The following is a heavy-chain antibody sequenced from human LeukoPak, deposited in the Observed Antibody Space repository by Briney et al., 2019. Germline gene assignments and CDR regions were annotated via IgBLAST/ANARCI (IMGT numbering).Heavy chain of an antibody. Sequence: WASVKVSCKASGYTFTSYAMNWVRQAPGQGLEWMGWINPNSGVTDYAQNFQGRVTMTRDTSISTAYVELSRLRSDDTAVYYCARGTGEGYTYGRYYFDYWGQGTLVTVSS. D-gene: IGHD5-18*01. V-gene: IGHV1-2*02. J-gene: IGHJ4*02. CDR2: INPNSGVT. CDR3: ARGTGEGYTYGRYYFDY. CDR1: GYTFTSYA.